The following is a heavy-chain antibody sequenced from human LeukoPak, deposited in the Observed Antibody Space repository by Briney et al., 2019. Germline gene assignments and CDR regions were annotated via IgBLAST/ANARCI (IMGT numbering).Heavy chain of an antibody. D-gene: IGHD2-21*01. CDR3: ARSLESSLVVPSGYYYYYYMDV. J-gene: IGHJ6*03. CDR1: GYTFTGYY. V-gene: IGHV1-2*02. Sequence: ASVKVSCKASGYTFTGYYMHWVRQAPGQGLEWMGWINPNSGGTNYAQKFQGRVTMTRDTSISTAYMELSRLRSDDTAVYYCARSLESSLVVPSGYYYYYYMDVWGKGTTVTVSS. CDR2: INPNSGGT.